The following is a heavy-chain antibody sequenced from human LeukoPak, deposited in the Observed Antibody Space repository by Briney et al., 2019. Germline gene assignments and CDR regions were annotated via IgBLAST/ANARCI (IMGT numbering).Heavy chain of an antibody. Sequence: GPGGSLRLSCTASGFAFDEHGMSWVRQVPGKGLEWVSGINCSGGSTGYAEPLSGRLTISRDNAKNSLYLQMDSLRAEDTALYYCARAPITSPFYFDYWGQGTLVTVSS. J-gene: IGHJ4*02. CDR1: GFAFDEHG. CDR2: INCSGGST. V-gene: IGHV3-20*04. D-gene: IGHD2-2*01. CDR3: ARAPITSPFYFDY.